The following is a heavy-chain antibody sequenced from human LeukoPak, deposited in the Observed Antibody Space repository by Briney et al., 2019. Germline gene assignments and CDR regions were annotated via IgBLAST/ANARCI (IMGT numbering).Heavy chain of an antibody. J-gene: IGHJ6*02. CDR1: GYIFTRYY. V-gene: IGHV1-2*02. CDR2: INPNSGGT. Sequence: GASVKVSCKASGYIFTRYYIHWLRQAPGQRLEWMGWINPNSGGTNYAQKFQGRVTMSRDTCISTAYMELSRLRCDDTAVYDCARDGHRVSSGYYYCIDVWGQGTTVTVSS. D-gene: IGHD3-22*01. CDR3: ARDGHRVSSGYYYCIDV.